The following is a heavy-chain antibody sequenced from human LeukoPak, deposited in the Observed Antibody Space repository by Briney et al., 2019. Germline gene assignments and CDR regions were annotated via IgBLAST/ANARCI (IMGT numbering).Heavy chain of an antibody. CDR3: ARGRNLVALSGYFDY. CDR1: GFTFSSYA. J-gene: IGHJ4*02. V-gene: IGHV3-23*01. Sequence: GGSLRLSCAAYGFTFSSYAMSWVRQAPGKGLEWVSVINIGGGSTYYADSVKGRFTISRDNSKNTLYLQMNSLRAEDTAINYCARGRNLVALSGYFDYWGQGTLVTVSS. D-gene: IGHD5-12*01. CDR2: INIGGGST.